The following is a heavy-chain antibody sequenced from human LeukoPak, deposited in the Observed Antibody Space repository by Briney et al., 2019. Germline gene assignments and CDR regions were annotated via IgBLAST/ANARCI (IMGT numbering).Heavy chain of an antibody. Sequence: GGSLRLSCAASGFTFSSYEMNWVRQAPGKGLEWVSYISSSGSTIYYADSVKGRFTISRDNAKNSLYLQMNSLRAEDTAVYYCARGYHGSGSEKFDYWGQGTLVTVSS. V-gene: IGHV3-48*03. J-gene: IGHJ4*02. CDR3: ARGYHGSGSEKFDY. D-gene: IGHD3-10*01. CDR2: ISSSGSTI. CDR1: GFTFSSYE.